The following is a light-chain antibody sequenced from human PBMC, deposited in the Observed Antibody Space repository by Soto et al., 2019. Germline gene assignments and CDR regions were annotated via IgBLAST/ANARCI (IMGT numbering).Light chain of an antibody. CDR2: GAS. Sequence: EIVLTQSPGTLSLSPGERATLSCRASQSVSSSYLAWYQQKPGQAPRLLSYGASSRATGIPDRFSGSGSGTDFTLTISRLEPEDFAVYYCQHYGSSPQTFGQGTKVEIK. CDR3: QHYGSSPQT. J-gene: IGKJ1*01. CDR1: QSVSSSY. V-gene: IGKV3-20*01.